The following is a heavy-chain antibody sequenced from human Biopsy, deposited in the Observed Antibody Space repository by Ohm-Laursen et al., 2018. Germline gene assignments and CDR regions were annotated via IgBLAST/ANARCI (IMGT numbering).Heavy chain of an antibody. V-gene: IGHV4-39*01. CDR2: IFYSGIT. CDR1: GGSVSSNVAY. Sequence: SETLSLTCLVSGGSVSSNVAYWAWIRQPPGKGLESIGSIFYSGITYYNPSLQSRVTTSVDTSKNQFSLNLTSVTAADTAVYYCARHPTGFWFDPWGQGTLVIVSS. CDR3: ARHPTGFWFDP. J-gene: IGHJ5*02.